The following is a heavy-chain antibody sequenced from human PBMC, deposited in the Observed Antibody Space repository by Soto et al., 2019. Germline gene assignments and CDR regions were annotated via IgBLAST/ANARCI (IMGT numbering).Heavy chain of an antibody. V-gene: IGHV1-18*04. CDR3: ARGYRYAAACTNWFDP. CDR2: ISAYNGNT. CDR1: GYSFTRYG. Sequence: ASGKVSCKASGYSFTRYGISWVRQAPGQGLEWMGWISAYNGNTNYAQKLQGRVTMTTDTSTSTAYMGLRSQRSDDKAVYYCARGYRYAAACTNWFDPWGQGTLVTVSS. D-gene: IGHD6-13*01. J-gene: IGHJ5*02.